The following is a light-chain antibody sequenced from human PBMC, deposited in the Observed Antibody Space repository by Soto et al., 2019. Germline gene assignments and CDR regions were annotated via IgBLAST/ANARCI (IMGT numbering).Light chain of an antibody. J-gene: IGLJ1*01. V-gene: IGLV2-14*01. CDR2: EVS. Sequence: SVLTQPASVSGSPGQSITISCTGTSSDVGGYNYVSWYQQHPGKAPKLMIYEVSNRPSGVSIRFSGSKSGNTASLNISGLQAEDEADYYCSSYTSSSTLVFGTGTKVTVL. CDR3: SSYTSSSTLV. CDR1: SSDVGGYNY.